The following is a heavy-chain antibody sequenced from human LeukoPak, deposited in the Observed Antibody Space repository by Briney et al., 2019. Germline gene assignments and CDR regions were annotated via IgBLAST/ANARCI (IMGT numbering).Heavy chain of an antibody. V-gene: IGHV4-59*08. Sequence: PSETLSLTCTVSGGSISSYYWSWIRQPPGKGLEWIGYIYYSGSTNYNPSPKSRVTISVDTSKNQFSLKLSSVTAADTAVYYCARIVGATTSGAFYLDYWGQGTLVTVSS. D-gene: IGHD1-26*01. CDR2: IYYSGST. CDR1: GGSISSYY. CDR3: ARIVGATTSGAFYLDY. J-gene: IGHJ4*02.